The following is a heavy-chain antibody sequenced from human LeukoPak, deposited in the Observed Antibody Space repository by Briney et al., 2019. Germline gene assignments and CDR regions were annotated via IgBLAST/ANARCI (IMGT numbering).Heavy chain of an antibody. CDR2: INHSGST. Sequence: PSETLSLTCAVYGGSFSGYYWSWIRQPPGKGLEWIGEINHSGSTNYNPSLKSRVTISVDTSKNQFSLKLSSVTAADTAVYYCARGDSSSWYVFGYWGQGTLVTVSS. J-gene: IGHJ4*02. CDR1: GGSFSGYY. V-gene: IGHV4-34*01. CDR3: ARGDSSSWYVFGY. D-gene: IGHD6-13*01.